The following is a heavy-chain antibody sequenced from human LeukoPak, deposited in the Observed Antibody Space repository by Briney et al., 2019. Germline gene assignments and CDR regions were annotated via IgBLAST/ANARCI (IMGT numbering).Heavy chain of an antibody. V-gene: IGHV1-69*05. CDR1: GGTFSSYA. D-gene: IGHD5-24*01. CDR3: ARDRKPPDGYSHHDAFDI. Sequence: GASVKVSCKASGGTFSSYAISWVRQAPGQGLEWMGGIIPIFGTANYAQKFQGRVTITTDESTSTAYMELSRLRSDDTAVYYCARDRKPPDGYSHHDAFDIWGQGTMVTVSS. J-gene: IGHJ3*02. CDR2: IIPIFGTA.